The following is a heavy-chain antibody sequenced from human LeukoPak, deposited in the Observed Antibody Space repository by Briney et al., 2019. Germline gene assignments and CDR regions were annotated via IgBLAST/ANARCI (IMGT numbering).Heavy chain of an antibody. CDR1: GHTFSSYG. V-gene: IGHV3-30*02. Sequence: GGSLTLSCTASGHTFSSYGMHCVRQAPGKGLEWVAFIRFDGSNKYYADPEKRLFPISRDYSEDTLDLQMNGRRAEDTGVYYCAKDPHYWGQGALVTVSS. CDR2: IRFDGSNK. CDR3: AKDPHY. J-gene: IGHJ4*02.